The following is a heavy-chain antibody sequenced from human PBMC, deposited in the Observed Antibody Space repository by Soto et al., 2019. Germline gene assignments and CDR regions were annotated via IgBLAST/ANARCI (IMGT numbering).Heavy chain of an antibody. CDR3: ARTSQSAGGIES. Sequence: QVQLVQSGAEVKKPGASVKVSCKASGYTFATYAIHWVRQAPGEGLEWMGWINPATGNTEYSEKFQDRVTLTRDTSATTADVELRGLGFADTAVYYCARTSQSAGGIESWGQGTLVTVSS. V-gene: IGHV1-3*01. CDR1: GYTFATYA. J-gene: IGHJ5*01. D-gene: IGHD3-16*01. CDR2: INPATGNT.